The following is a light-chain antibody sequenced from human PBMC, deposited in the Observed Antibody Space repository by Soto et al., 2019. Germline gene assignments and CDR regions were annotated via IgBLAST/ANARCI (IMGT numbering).Light chain of an antibody. V-gene: IGKV1-12*01. CDR3: QQANSFPPT. J-gene: IGKJ1*01. Sequence: DIQMTQSPSSVSASVGDRVTITCRASQGISSWLAWSQQKPGKAHKLLIYAASSLQSGVPSRFSGSGSGTDFTLTISSLQPEDFATYYCQQANSFPPTFGQGTKVEIK. CDR2: AAS. CDR1: QGISSW.